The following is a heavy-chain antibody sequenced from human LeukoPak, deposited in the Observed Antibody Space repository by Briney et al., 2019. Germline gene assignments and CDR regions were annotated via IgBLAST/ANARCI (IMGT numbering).Heavy chain of an antibody. J-gene: IGHJ5*02. CDR3: ARDYGLGLYGDYDL. V-gene: IGHV3-21*01. CDR1: GFTFSSYS. CDR2: ISSSSSYI. D-gene: IGHD4-17*01. Sequence: PGGTLRLSCAASGFTFSSYSMSWVRQAPGKGLEWVSSISSSSSYIYYAYSVKGRFTISIDNAKNSLYLQMNSLRAEDTAVYYCARDYGLGLYGDYDLWGQGTLVTVSS.